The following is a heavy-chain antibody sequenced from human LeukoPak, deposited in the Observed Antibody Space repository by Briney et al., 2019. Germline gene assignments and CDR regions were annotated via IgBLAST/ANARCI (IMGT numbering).Heavy chain of an antibody. D-gene: IGHD6-19*01. Sequence: GRSLRLSCAASGFSFSSYGMHWVRQAPGKGLEWVAVISYDGSNKFYADSVKGRFTISRDNSKNTLYLQMNSLRAEDTAVYYCAKLGYSSGWYDFQIDAFDFWGQGTRVTVSS. CDR1: GFSFSSYG. V-gene: IGHV3-30*18. J-gene: IGHJ3*01. CDR3: AKLGYSSGWYDFQIDAFDF. CDR2: ISYDGSNK.